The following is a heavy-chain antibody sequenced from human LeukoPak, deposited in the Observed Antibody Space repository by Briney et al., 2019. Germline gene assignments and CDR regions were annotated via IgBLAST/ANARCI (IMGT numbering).Heavy chain of an antibody. D-gene: IGHD6-19*01. Sequence: ASVKVSCKASGYTFINYDINWVRQAPGQGLEWMGGIIPIFGTANYAQKFQGRVTITADKSTSTAYMELSSLRSEDTAVYYCAMGVGAPEDLAVAADFDYWGQGTLVTVSS. V-gene: IGHV1-69*06. J-gene: IGHJ4*02. CDR2: IIPIFGTA. CDR3: AMGVGAPEDLAVAADFDY. CDR1: GYTFINYD.